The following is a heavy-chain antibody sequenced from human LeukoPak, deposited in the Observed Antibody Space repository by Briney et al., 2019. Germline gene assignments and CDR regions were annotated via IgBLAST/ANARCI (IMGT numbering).Heavy chain of an antibody. CDR3: ARVSSGYDYILGY. CDR1: GGSFSGYY. CDR2: INHSGST. V-gene: IGHV4-34*01. Sequence: PSETLSLTCAVYGGSFSGYYWSWIRQPPGKGLEWIGEINHSGSTNYNPSLKSRVTISVDTSKNQFSLKLSSVTAADTAVYYCARVSSGYDYILGYWGQGTLVTVSS. J-gene: IGHJ4*02. D-gene: IGHD5-12*01.